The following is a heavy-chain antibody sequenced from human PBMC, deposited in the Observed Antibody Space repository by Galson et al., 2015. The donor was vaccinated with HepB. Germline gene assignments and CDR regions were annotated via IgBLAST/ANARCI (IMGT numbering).Heavy chain of an antibody. Sequence: SLRLSCAASGFTFSNAWMSWVRQAPGKGLEWVGRIKSKTDGGTTDYAAPVKGRFTISRDDSKNTLYLQMNSLKTEDTAVYYCTTDSRYYGSGSSPLGYWGQGTLVTVSS. V-gene: IGHV3-15*01. CDR1: GFTFSNAW. J-gene: IGHJ4*02. D-gene: IGHD3-10*01. CDR2: IKSKTDGGTT. CDR3: TTDSRYYGSGSSPLGY.